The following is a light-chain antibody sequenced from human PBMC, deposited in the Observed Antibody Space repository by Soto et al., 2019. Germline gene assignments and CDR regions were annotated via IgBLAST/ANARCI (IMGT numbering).Light chain of an antibody. CDR2: DAS. Sequence: EIVLTQSPGTLSLSPGERATLSCRASQSIASHLAWYQQKPGQAPRLLIYDASNRATGIPARFSGSGFGTDFTLTISSLEPEDFAVYYCQQRHNWITCGLGTRME. V-gene: IGKV3-11*01. J-gene: IGKJ5*01. CDR3: QQRHNWIT. CDR1: QSIASH.